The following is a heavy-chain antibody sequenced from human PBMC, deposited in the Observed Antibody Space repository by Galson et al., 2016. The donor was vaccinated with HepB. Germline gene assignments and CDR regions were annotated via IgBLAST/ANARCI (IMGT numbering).Heavy chain of an antibody. Sequence: SLRLSCAASGFTFSTYGMYWVRQAPGKGLEWVAIIWYNGNEKYYGDSVMGRFTISRDNSKSTLYLQMNSLRAEDTAVYYCARDFQEYYGSGSLVYWGQGTLVTVSS. CDR3: ARDFQEYYGSGSLVY. D-gene: IGHD3-10*01. J-gene: IGHJ4*02. CDR1: GFTFSTYG. V-gene: IGHV3-33*01. CDR2: IWYNGNEK.